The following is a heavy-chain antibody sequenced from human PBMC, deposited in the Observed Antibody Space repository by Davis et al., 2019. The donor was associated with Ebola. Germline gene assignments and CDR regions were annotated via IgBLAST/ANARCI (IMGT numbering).Heavy chain of an antibody. D-gene: IGHD6-13*01. CDR3: ARDQYSSSWYREYNWFDP. CDR1: GGSISSSNW. V-gene: IGHV4-4*02. Sequence: PSETLSLTCAVSGGSISSSNWWSWVRQPPGKGLEWIGEIYHSGSTNYNPSLKSRVTISVDKSKNQFSLKLSSVTAADTAVYYCARDQYSSSWYREYNWFDPWGQGTLVTVSS. J-gene: IGHJ5*02. CDR2: IYHSGST.